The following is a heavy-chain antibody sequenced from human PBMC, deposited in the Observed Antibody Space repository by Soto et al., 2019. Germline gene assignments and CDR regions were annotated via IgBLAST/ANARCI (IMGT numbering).Heavy chain of an antibody. Sequence: QVQLVESGGGVVQPGRSLRLSCAASGFTFSSYGMHWVRQAPGKGLEWVAVISYDGSNKYYADSVKGRFTISRENSKNTVYLQMNSLRAEDTAVYYCAKPNTSRVWSGYYDYYYYGMDVWGQGTTVTVSS. D-gene: IGHD3-3*01. V-gene: IGHV3-30*18. J-gene: IGHJ6*02. CDR2: ISYDGSNK. CDR3: AKPNTSRVWSGYYDYYYYGMDV. CDR1: GFTFSSYG.